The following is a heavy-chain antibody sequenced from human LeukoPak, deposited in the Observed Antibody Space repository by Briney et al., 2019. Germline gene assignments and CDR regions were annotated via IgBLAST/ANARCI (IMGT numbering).Heavy chain of an antibody. Sequence: PSETLSLTCTVSGGSISSYYWSWIRQPPGKGLEWIGYIYYSGSTNYNPSLKSRVTMSVDTSKNQFSLKLSSVTAADTAVYYCARDLSSNWFDPWGQGTLVTVSS. J-gene: IGHJ5*02. CDR1: GGSISSYY. V-gene: IGHV4-59*12. CDR3: ARDLSSNWFDP. D-gene: IGHD2-2*01. CDR2: IYYSGST.